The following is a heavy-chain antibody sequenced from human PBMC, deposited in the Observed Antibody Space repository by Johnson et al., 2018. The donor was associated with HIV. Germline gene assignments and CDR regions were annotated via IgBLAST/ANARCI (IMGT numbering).Heavy chain of an antibody. CDR3: ARDWSWRGSLKGGGAFDI. CDR1: GFTFTSYA. V-gene: IGHV3-30*04. Sequence: QVQLVESGGGVVQPGRSLRLSCATSGFTFTSYAMHWVRQAPGKGLEWVAVVSYDGSTKYYADSVKGRFTISRDNSENTLYLLMNSLRAEDTAVFFCARDWSWRGSLKGGGAFDIWGQGTLVTVSA. J-gene: IGHJ3*02. D-gene: IGHD1-26*01. CDR2: VSYDGSTK.